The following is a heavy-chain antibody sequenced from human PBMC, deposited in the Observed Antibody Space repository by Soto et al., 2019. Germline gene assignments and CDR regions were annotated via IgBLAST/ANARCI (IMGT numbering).Heavy chain of an antibody. CDR2: IYSGGDT. CDR1: EFPVSSNY. J-gene: IGHJ4*02. CDR3: GINSYGSGSDSEN. D-gene: IGHD3-10*01. Sequence: EVQLVESGGGLIQPGGSLRLSCAASEFPVSSNYMTWVRQAPGKGLEWVSVIYSGGDTYYADSVKGRFTISRDNSKHTLYRQMNSLGAEHTAVYHCGINSYGSGSDSENWGQGPLVTVSS. V-gene: IGHV3-53*01.